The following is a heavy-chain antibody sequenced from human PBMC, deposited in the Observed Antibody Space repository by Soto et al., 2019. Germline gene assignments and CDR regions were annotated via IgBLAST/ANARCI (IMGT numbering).Heavy chain of an antibody. Sequence: QVQLVESGGGVVQPGTSLRLSCAASGFTFKHYGMHWVRQAPGKGLEWVAIVYYDGSNQYYADSVKGRFTISRDNSKNTLYLQMNSLRVDDTAMYYCARDLSDYWGQGTLVTVSS. CDR1: GFTFKHYG. CDR3: ARDLSDY. J-gene: IGHJ4*02. CDR2: VYYDGSNQ. V-gene: IGHV3-33*01.